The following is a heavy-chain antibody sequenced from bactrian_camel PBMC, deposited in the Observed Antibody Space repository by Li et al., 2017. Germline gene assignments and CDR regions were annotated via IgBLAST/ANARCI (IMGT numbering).Heavy chain of an antibody. CDR3: AADPGANNWYAPYHCRLSTDAA. D-gene: IGHD3*01. J-gene: IGHJ6*01. Sequence: QLVESGGGSVQAGGSLRLSCVVAGYTGSPLCMGWFRQAPGKEREGVATVYAGADITNYADSVKDRFTISQENGKNTVYLQMNTLKPEDTAMYYCAADPGANNWYAPYHCRLSTDAAWGQGTQVTV. CDR1: GYTGSPLC. V-gene: IGHV3S29*01. CDR2: VYAGADIT.